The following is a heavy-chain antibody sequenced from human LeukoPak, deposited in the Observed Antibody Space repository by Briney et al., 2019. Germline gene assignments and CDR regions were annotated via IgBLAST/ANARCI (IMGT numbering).Heavy chain of an antibody. V-gene: IGHV1-3*01. CDR1: GYIFSDYA. Sequence: GASVKVSCKASGYIFSDYAIQWVRQAPGQGLEWMGWINAGNGKTKYSQKFQDRVTITRDTSASTVYLELSGLRFEDTAVYFCARARWTSTGTTYYLDYWGQGTLATVSS. CDR2: INAGNGKT. CDR3: ARARWTSTGTTYYLDY. J-gene: IGHJ4*02. D-gene: IGHD4-17*01.